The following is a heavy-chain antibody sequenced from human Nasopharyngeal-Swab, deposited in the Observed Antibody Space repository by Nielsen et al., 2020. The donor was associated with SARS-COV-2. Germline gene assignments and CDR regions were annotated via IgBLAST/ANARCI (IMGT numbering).Heavy chain of an antibody. D-gene: IGHD6-13*01. J-gene: IGHJ4*02. V-gene: IGHV6-1*01. Sequence: WIRQSPSRGLEWLGRTYYRSKWYNDYAVSVKSRITINPDTSKNQFSLQLNSVTPEDTAVYYCARDLDSSSWYPYYFDYWGQGTLVTVPQ. CDR2: TYYRSKWYN. CDR3: ARDLDSSSWYPYYFDY.